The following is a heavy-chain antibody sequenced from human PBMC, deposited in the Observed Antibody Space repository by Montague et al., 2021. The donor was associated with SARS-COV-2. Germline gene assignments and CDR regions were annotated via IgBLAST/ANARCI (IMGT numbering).Heavy chain of an antibody. CDR3: ARGRQHFNMIVVVMTGGEYYFDY. Sequence: SETLSLTCAVSGGSFTDYYWSWIRQPPGKGLEWIGEINHRGTSNYNPSLKSRVSISVDTSKNQFSLYLGSVTAADTAVYYCARGRQHFNMIVVVMTGGEYYFDYWDQGTLVTVSS. J-gene: IGHJ4*02. D-gene: IGHD3-22*01. CDR2: INHRGTS. V-gene: IGHV4-34*01. CDR1: GGSFTDYY.